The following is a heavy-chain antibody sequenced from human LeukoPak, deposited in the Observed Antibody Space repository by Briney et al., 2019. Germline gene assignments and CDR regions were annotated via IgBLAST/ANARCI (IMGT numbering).Heavy chain of an antibody. CDR2: IYYSGST. D-gene: IGHD3-10*01. V-gene: IGHV4-30-4*01. Sequence: KASETLSLTCTVSGGSISSGDYYWSWIRQPPGKGLEWIGYIYYSGSTYYNPSLKSRVTISVDTSKNQFSLKLSSVTAADTAVYYCARERYLWFGELIYYYGTDVWGKGTTVTVSS. CDR1: GGSISSGDYY. J-gene: IGHJ6*04. CDR3: ARERYLWFGELIYYYGTDV.